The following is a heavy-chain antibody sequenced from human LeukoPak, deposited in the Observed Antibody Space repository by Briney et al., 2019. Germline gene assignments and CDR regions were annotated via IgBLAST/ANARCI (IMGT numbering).Heavy chain of an antibody. CDR3: ARRPYYYYGSGNNWFDP. D-gene: IGHD3-10*01. Sequence: PSETLSLTCNVSGASIRSGRNYWGWIRQSPGKGLEWIGSIYYSGSSSYNPSRQSRVSISVDTSKNQFSLKLSSVTAADTAVYYCARRPYYYYGSGNNWFDPWGQGTLVTVSS. V-gene: IGHV4-39*01. J-gene: IGHJ5*02. CDR2: IYYSGSS. CDR1: GASIRSGRNY.